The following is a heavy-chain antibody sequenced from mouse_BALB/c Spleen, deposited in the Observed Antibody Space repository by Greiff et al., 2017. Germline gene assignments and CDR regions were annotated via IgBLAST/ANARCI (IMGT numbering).Heavy chain of an antibody. J-gene: IGHJ2*01. CDR2: ISSGGST. CDR3: ARVYGYDGRDYFDY. V-gene: IGHV5-6-5*01. CDR1: GFTFSSYA. D-gene: IGHD2-2*01. Sequence: DVHLVESGGGLVKPGGSLKLSCAASGFTFSSYAMSWVRQTPEKRLEWVASISSGGSTYYPDSVKGRFTISRDNARNILYLQMSSLRSEDTAMYYCARVYGYDGRDYFDYWGQGTTLTVSS.